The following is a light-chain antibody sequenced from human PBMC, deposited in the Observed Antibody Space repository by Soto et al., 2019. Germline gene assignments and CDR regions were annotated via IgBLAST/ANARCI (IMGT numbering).Light chain of an antibody. CDR2: GAS. V-gene: IGKV3-20*01. J-gene: IGKJ4*01. CDR1: QRVSSNS. Sequence: EIVLTQSPGTLSLSPGERATLSCRASQRVSSNSLVGYRQNPGQAPRLLIYGASSRATGIPDRFSGSGSGTDFTLTISRLEPEDFAVYYCQQYGGTPLTFGGGTKVEIK. CDR3: QQYGGTPLT.